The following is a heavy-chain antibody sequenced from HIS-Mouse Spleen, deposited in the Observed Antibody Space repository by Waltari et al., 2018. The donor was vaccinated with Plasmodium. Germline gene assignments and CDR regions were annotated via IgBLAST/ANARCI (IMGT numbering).Heavy chain of an antibody. D-gene: IGHD7-27*01. Sequence: QVQLVDSGGGVVQPGRSLSPPCAAAGFPFSCYDMHWVRQAPGKGLEWVAVKWYAGSNKYYADSVKGRFTISRDNSKNTLYLQMNSLRAEDTAVYYCAKDRLTGYWYFDLWGRGTLVTVSS. J-gene: IGHJ2*01. V-gene: IGHV3-33*06. CDR2: KWYAGSNK. CDR1: GFPFSCYD. CDR3: AKDRLTGYWYFDL.